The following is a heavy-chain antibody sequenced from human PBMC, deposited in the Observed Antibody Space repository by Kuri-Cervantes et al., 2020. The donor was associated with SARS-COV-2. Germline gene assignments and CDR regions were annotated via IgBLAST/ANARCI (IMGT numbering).Heavy chain of an antibody. J-gene: IGHJ5*02. CDR1: GYSISSGYY. V-gene: IGHV4-38-2*01. Sequence: GSLRLSCAVSGYSISSGYYWGWIRQPPGKGLEWFGSIYHSGSTYYNPSLKSRVTISVDTSKNQFSLKLSSVTAADTAVYYCARGIVVVPAAIRGELYNWFDPWGQGTLVTVSS. CDR3: ARGIVVVPAAIRGELYNWFDP. CDR2: IYHSGST. D-gene: IGHD2-2*02.